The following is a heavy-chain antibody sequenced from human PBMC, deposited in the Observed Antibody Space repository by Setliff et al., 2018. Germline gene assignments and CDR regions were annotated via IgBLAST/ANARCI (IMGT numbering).Heavy chain of an antibody. V-gene: IGHV4-30-4*08. CDR2: IYYSGST. Sequence: PSETLSLTCTVSGGSISSGDYYWSWIRQPPGKGLEWIGYIYYSGSTHYNPSLKSRVTISVDTSKNQFSLKLSSVTAADTAVYYCARVMGGSYGFSWFDPWGQGTLVTVSS. J-gene: IGHJ5*02. CDR3: ARVMGGSYGFSWFDP. D-gene: IGHD1-26*01. CDR1: GGSISSGDYY.